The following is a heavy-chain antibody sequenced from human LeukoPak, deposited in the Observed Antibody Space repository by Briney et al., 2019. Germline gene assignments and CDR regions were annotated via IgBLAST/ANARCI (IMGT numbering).Heavy chain of an antibody. V-gene: IGHV3-23*01. CDR1: GLTLSNYD. D-gene: IGHD6-6*01. Sequence: GGSLRLSCVASGLTLSNYDTTWVRQAPGKGLEYVSSIGSGGYRFYGGSVKGRFSFSRDNSQNTVYLQMNSLRGEDTAIYFCAKKLPDASSYFDFWGQGILVTVSS. CDR3: AKKLPDASSYFDF. J-gene: IGHJ4*02. CDR2: IGSGGYR.